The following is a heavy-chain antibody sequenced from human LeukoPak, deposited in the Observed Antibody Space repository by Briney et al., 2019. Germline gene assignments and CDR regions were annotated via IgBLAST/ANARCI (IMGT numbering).Heavy chain of an antibody. V-gene: IGHV1-18*01. CDR2: ISAYNGNT. J-gene: IGHJ3*02. D-gene: IGHD3-10*01. CDR1: GYTFTSYG. Sequence: GASVKVSCKASGYTFTSYGISWVRQAPGQGLEWMGWISAYNGNTNYAQKLQGRVTMTTDTSTSTAYMELRGLRSDDTAVYYCARRGRGSGRHAFDIWGQGTMVTVSS. CDR3: ARRGRGSGRHAFDI.